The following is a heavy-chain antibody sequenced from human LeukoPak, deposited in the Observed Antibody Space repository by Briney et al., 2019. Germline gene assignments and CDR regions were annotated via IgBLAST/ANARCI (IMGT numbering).Heavy chain of an antibody. V-gene: IGHV3-23*01. CDR3: VRKALGYRLGYGDY. Sequence: GGSLRLSCAASGFTFSSYAMSWVRQAPGKGLECISGFSGSGGSTYYADSVKGRFTISRDNSKNTLYLQMNSLRAEDTAVYFCVRKALGYRLGYGDYWGQGTLVTASS. J-gene: IGHJ4*02. CDR2: FSGSGGST. CDR1: GFTFSSYA. D-gene: IGHD5-12*01.